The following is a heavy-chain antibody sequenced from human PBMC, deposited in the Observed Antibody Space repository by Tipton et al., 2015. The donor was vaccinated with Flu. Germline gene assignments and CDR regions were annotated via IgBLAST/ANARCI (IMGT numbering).Heavy chain of an antibody. V-gene: IGHV4-59*01. CDR2: IYYSGIT. D-gene: IGHD3-22*01. J-gene: IGHJ5*02. CDR1: GASISSYY. CDR3: ARVGGDYRDTSGCNPWLDL. Sequence: TLSLTCTVSGASISSYYWSWIRQPPGKGLEWIGYIYYSGITNYNPSLKSRVTISVDTSKNQFSLRLSSVTAADTAVYYCARVGGDYRDTSGCNPWLDLWGQGTLINVSS.